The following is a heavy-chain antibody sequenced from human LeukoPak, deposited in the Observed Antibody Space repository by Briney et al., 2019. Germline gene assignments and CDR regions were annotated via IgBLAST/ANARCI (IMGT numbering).Heavy chain of an antibody. D-gene: IGHD2-15*01. CDR3: ARRCSGGSCYYYFDY. CDR2: ISAYNGNT. V-gene: IGHV1-18*01. CDR1: GYTFISYG. J-gene: IGHJ4*02. Sequence: ASVKVSCKASGYTFISYGISWVRQAPGQGLEWMGWISAYNGNTNYAQKLQGRVTMTTDTSTSTAYMELRSLRSDDTAVYYCARRCSGGSCYYYFDYWGQGTLVTVSS.